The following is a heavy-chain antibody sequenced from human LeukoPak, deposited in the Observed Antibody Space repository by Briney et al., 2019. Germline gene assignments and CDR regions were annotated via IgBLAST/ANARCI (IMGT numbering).Heavy chain of an antibody. CDR1: GGSFSGYY. CDR2: INHSGST. V-gene: IGHV4-34*01. Sequence: PSETLSLTCAVYGGSFSGYYWSWIRQPPGKGLEWIGEINHSGSTNYNPSLKSRVTISVATSKNQFSLKLSSVTAADTAVYYCARGPIVVVPAAMPREDYWGQGTLVTVSS. J-gene: IGHJ4*02. D-gene: IGHD2-2*01. CDR3: ARGPIVVVPAAMPREDY.